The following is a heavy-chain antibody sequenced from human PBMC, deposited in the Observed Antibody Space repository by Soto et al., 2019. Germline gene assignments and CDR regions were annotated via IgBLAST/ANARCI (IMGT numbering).Heavy chain of an antibody. CDR3: ARAPGIAAAGTIWFDP. CDR2: INPSGGST. Sequence: ASVKVSCKASGYTFTGYYMHWVRQAPGQGLEWMGIINPSGGSTSYAQKFQGRVTMTRDTSTSTVYMELSSLRSEDTAVYYCARAPGIAAAGTIWFDPWGQGTLVTVSS. CDR1: GYTFTGYY. D-gene: IGHD6-13*01. V-gene: IGHV1-46*01. J-gene: IGHJ5*02.